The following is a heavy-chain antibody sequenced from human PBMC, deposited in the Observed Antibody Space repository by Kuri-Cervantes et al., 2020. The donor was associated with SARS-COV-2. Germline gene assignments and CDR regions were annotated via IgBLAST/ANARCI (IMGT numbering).Heavy chain of an antibody. CDR3: ASLGYSSSLRYYYYMDV. CDR2: INSDGSST. V-gene: IGHV3-74*01. J-gene: IGHJ6*03. D-gene: IGHD6-13*01. Sequence: GGSLRLSCAASGFTFSSYSMNWVRQAPGKGLVWVSRINSDGSSTSYADSVKGRFTISRDNAKNTLYLQMNSLRAEDTAVYYCASLGYSSSLRYYYYMDVWGKGTTITVSS. CDR1: GFTFSSYS.